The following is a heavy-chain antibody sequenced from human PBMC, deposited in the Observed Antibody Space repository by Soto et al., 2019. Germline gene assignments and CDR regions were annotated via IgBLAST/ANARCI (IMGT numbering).Heavy chain of an antibody. D-gene: IGHD6-6*01. Sequence: QVQVVESGGGVVQPGRSLRLSCAASGFSFNSYGMHWVRQAPGKGLEWVAIISYDGRNKYYADSVKGRFTISRDSPKNTLYLQMNSLRAEDTALYYCAKGGSSSARYFDACGQGALVTVSP. CDR3: AKGGSSSARYFDA. J-gene: IGHJ5*02. CDR2: ISYDGRNK. V-gene: IGHV3-30*18. CDR1: GFSFNSYG.